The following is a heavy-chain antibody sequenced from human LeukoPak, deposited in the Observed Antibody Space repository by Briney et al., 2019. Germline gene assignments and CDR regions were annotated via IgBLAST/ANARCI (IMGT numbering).Heavy chain of an antibody. D-gene: IGHD3-22*01. J-gene: IGHJ4*02. CDR2: ISSSSSYI. CDR3: ARAGRYYYDSSGYPTTLNY. CDR1: GFTFSSYS. V-gene: IGHV3-21*01. Sequence: GGSLRLSCAASGFTFSSYSMNWVRQAPGKGLEWVSSISSSSSYIYYADSVKGRFTISRDNAENSLYLQMNSLRAEDTAVYYCARAGRYYYDSSGYPTTLNYWGQGTLVTVSS.